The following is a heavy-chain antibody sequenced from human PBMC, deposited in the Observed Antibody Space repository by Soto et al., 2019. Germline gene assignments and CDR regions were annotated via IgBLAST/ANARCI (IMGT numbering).Heavy chain of an antibody. CDR2: ISGSGVNT. V-gene: IGHV3-23*01. CDR3: AKERLGRGADY. J-gene: IGHJ4*02. Sequence: EVQLLESGGGLVQPGGSLRLSCAASGFTFSNYAMSWVRQAPGKGLELVSTISGSGVNTYYPDSVKGRFTISRDNSKNTVYLQMNSLRAEDTAVYYCAKERLGRGADYWGQGALVTVTS. CDR1: GFTFSNYA.